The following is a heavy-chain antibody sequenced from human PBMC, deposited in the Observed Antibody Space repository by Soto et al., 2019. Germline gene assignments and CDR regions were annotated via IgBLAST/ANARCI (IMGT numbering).Heavy chain of an antibody. CDR1: GGSISSGDYY. V-gene: IGHV4-30-4*01. CDR2: IYYSGST. D-gene: IGHD6-13*01. Sequence: SETLSLTCTVSGGSISSGDYYWSWIRQPPGKGLEWIGYIYYSGSTYYNPSLKSRVTISVDTSKNQFSLKLSSVTAADTAVYYCARVKAAAGNWFDPWGQGTLVTVSS. CDR3: ARVKAAAGNWFDP. J-gene: IGHJ5*02.